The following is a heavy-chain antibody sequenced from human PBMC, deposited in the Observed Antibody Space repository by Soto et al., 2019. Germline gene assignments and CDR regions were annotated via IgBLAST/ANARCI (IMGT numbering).Heavy chain of an antibody. Sequence: ASVKVSCKASGYTFTGYYMHWVRQAPGQGLEWMGWINPNSGGTNYAQKFQGWVTMTRATSISTAYMELSSLRSEDTAVYYCARWGYCTNGVCYMEYYGMDVWGQGTTVTVSS. CDR3: ARWGYCTNGVCYMEYYGMDV. CDR1: GYTFTGYY. V-gene: IGHV1-2*04. J-gene: IGHJ6*02. D-gene: IGHD2-8*01. CDR2: INPNSGGT.